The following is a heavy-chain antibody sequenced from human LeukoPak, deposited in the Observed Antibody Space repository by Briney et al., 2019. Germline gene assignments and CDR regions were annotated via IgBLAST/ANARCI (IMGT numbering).Heavy chain of an antibody. CDR2: ISGSGGST. D-gene: IGHD5-18*01. V-gene: IGHV3-23*01. J-gene: IGHJ4*02. CDR1: GFTFSSYD. Sequence: PGGSLRLSCAASGFTFSSYDMSWVRQAPGKGLEWVSAISGSGGSTYYADSVKGRFTISRDNPKNTLYLQMNSLRAEETAVNYCAKDRRIQLWLGFDYWGQGTLVTVST. CDR3: AKDRRIQLWLGFDY.